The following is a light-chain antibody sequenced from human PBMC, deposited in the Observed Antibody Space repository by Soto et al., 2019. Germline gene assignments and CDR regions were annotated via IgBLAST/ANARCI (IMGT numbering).Light chain of an antibody. Sequence: QSALTQPASVSGSPGQSITISCTGTSSDVGSYNLVSWYQPHPGKAPKLMIYEGSKRPSGVSNRFSGSKSGNTASLTISGLQAEDEADYYCCSYAGTYVVFGGGTKLTVL. V-gene: IGLV2-23*01. CDR3: CSYAGTYVV. CDR2: EGS. CDR1: SSDVGSYNL. J-gene: IGLJ2*01.